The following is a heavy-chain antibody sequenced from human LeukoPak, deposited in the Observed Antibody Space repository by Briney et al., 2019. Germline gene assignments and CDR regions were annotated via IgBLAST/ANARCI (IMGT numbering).Heavy chain of an antibody. J-gene: IGHJ5*02. V-gene: IGHV4-59*08. Sequence: SETLSLTCTVSGGSFSYHYWSWIRQPPGKGLEWIGYIYYSGSANYNPSLESRVAISVDTSKNQFSLKLSSVTAADTAVYYCARGLLDSSSWYRSDWFDPWGQGTLVTVSS. CDR1: GGSFSYHY. CDR3: ARGLLDSSSWYRSDWFDP. D-gene: IGHD6-13*01. CDR2: IYYSGSA.